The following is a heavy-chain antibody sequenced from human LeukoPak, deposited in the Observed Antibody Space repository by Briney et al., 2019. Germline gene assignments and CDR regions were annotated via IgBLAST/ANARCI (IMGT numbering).Heavy chain of an antibody. D-gene: IGHD3-16*02. CDR1: GDSVSSNSAA. CDR3: ARAYDYVWGSYRYRPPGYFDY. Sequence: SQTLSLTCALSGDSVSSNSAAWNWIRQSPSRGLEWLGRTYYRSKWYNDYAVSVKSRITINPDTSKNQFSLQLNSVTPEDTAVYYCARAYDYVWGSYRYRPPGYFDYWGQGTLVTVSS. CDR2: TYYRSKWYN. J-gene: IGHJ4*02. V-gene: IGHV6-1*01.